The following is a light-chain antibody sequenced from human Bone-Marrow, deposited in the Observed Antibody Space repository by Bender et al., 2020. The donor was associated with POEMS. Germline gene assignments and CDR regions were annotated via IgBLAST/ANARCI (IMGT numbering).Light chain of an antibody. V-gene: IGLV1-44*01. CDR1: NANIASDS. J-gene: IGLJ1*01. CDR3: AAWDGSLNGFV. Sequence: QSVLTQPPSASGTPGQRVTISCSGTNANIASDSVSWYHHLPGTAPKLLVYGIDQRPSGVPDRFSGSSSATSVSLAITGLQSEDEGDYYCAAWDGSLNGFVFGTGTKVTVL. CDR2: GID.